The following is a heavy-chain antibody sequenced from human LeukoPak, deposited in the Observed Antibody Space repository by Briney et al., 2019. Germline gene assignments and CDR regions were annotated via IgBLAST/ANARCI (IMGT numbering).Heavy chain of an antibody. V-gene: IGHV4-39*07. J-gene: IGHJ6*03. D-gene: IGHD3-10*01. Sequence: SETLSLTCTVSGGSISSSSYYWGWIRQPPGKGLEWIGSIYYSGSTYYNPSLKSRVTISVDTSKNQFSLKLSSVTAADTAVYYCAREKVLWFGEREYYYYYMDVWGKGTTVTISS. CDR1: GGSISSSSYY. CDR2: IYYSGST. CDR3: AREKVLWFGEREYYYYYMDV.